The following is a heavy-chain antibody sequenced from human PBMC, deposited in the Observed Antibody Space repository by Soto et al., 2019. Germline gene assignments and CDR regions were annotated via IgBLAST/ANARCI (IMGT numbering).Heavy chain of an antibody. V-gene: IGHV1-18*01. CDR3: ASNDRESIAVATLGY. CDR1: GYTFTSYG. D-gene: IGHD6-19*01. CDR2: ISAYNGNT. Sequence: QVQLVQSGAEVKKPGASVKVSCKASGYTFTSYGISWVRQAPGPGLEWMGWISAYNGNTNYAQKLQGRVTMTTDTCTSTAYMELRSLRSDDTAVYYCASNDRESIAVATLGYWGQGTLVTVSS. J-gene: IGHJ4*02.